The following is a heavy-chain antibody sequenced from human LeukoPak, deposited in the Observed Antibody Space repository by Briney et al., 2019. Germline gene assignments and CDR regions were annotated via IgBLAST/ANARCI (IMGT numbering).Heavy chain of an antibody. CDR3: AKGIWFGEFGDGVT. D-gene: IGHD3-10*01. J-gene: IGHJ4*02. V-gene: IGHV3-30*02. CDR1: GFSFSRYG. Sequence: GGSLRLSCAASGFSFSRYGMHWVRQAPGKWLEWVAFIPYDGCNKYYADSVKGRFTISRDNSKNTLYLQMNSLRAEDTAVYYCAKGIWFGEFGDGVTWGQGTLVTVSS. CDR2: IPYDGCNK.